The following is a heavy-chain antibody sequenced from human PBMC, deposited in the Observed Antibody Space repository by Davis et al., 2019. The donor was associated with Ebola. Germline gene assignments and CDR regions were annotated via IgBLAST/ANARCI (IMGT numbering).Heavy chain of an antibody. J-gene: IGHJ4*02. D-gene: IGHD6-19*01. V-gene: IGHV3-30*18. Sequence: GESLKISCAASGFTFSSYGMHWVRQAPGKGLEWVAVISYDGSNKYYADSVKGRFTISRDNSKNTLYLQMNSLRDEDTAVYYCAKAARWLVGPLDYWGQGTLVTVSS. CDR1: GFTFSSYG. CDR3: AKAARWLVGPLDY. CDR2: ISYDGSNK.